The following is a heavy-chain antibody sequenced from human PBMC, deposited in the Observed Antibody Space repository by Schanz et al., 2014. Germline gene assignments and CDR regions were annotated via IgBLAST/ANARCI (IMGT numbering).Heavy chain of an antibody. Sequence: QVQLVESGGGVVQFGRSLRLSCAAYGFTLSSYAMHWVRQAPGKGLEWVAVIWSDGSTKYYADSVKGRFTISRDNSKNTLYLQMNSLRADDTAVYFCARAHGNNWYGKGLDYWGQGTQXTVSS. CDR1: GFTLSSYA. CDR3: ARAHGNNWYGKGLDY. J-gene: IGHJ4*02. CDR2: IWSDGSTK. D-gene: IGHD1-1*01. V-gene: IGHV3-33*08.